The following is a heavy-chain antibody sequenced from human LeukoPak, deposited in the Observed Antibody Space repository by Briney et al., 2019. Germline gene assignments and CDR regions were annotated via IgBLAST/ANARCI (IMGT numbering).Heavy chain of an antibody. Sequence: SVKVSCKASGGTFSSYAISWVRQAPGQGLEWMGGIIPIFGTANYAQKFQGRVTITTDKSTSTAYMELSSLRSEDTAVYYCLYAQYWSGYPDYWGQGTLVTVSS. V-gene: IGHV1-69*05. CDR1: GGTFSSYA. CDR2: IIPIFGTA. CDR3: LYAQYWSGYPDY. D-gene: IGHD3-3*01. J-gene: IGHJ4*02.